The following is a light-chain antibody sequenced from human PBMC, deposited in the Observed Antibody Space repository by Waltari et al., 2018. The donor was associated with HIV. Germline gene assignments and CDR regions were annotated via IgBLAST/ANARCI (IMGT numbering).Light chain of an antibody. CDR3: QQSNTFPLT. CDR2: YIS. Sequence: DIQVTQSPSSVSASVGARVTITCRARQGVKNWLAWYQQRPGKAPKLLSYYISTFESGVPSRSSGSGSVTDFTLTINSLQPEDFATYYCQQSNTFPLTFGGGTKVEIK. J-gene: IGKJ4*01. V-gene: IGKV1-12*01. CDR1: QGVKNW.